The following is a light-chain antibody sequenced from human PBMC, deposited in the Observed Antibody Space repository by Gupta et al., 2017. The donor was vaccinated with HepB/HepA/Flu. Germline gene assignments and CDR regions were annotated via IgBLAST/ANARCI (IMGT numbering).Light chain of an antibody. CDR1: QRVSSN. Sequence: EIVMTQSPASLSFSPRERATLSCRARQRVSSNLAWYQQRPGQAPRLLIYGASTRATGIPARFSGSGSGTEFTLTISSQHSEDFEVYYCQQYNNWAPLTFGGGIKVELK. CDR2: GAS. CDR3: QQYNNWAPLT. V-gene: IGKV3-15*01. J-gene: IGKJ4*01.